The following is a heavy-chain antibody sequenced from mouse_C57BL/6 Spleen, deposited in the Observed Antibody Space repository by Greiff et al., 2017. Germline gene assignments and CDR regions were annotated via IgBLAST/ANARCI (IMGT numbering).Heavy chain of an antibody. J-gene: IGHJ4*01. CDR2: IDPSDSYT. CDR3: ARSSGDAMDY. Sequence: QVQLQQPGAELVMPGASVKLSCKASGYTFTSYWMHWVKQRPGQGLEWIGEIDPSDSYTNYNQKFKGKSTLTVDKSSSTAYMQLSSLTSDASAVYYCARSSGDAMDYWGQGTSVTVSS. CDR1: GYTFTSYW. V-gene: IGHV1-69*01. D-gene: IGHD3-2*02.